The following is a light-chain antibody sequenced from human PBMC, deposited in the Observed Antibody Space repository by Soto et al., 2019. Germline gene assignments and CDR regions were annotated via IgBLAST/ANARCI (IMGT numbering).Light chain of an antibody. CDR3: SSYISRSRV. CDR2: EVS. V-gene: IGLV2-14*01. J-gene: IGLJ1*01. CDR1: SSDVGAYNY. Sequence: QSALTRPRSVSGSPGQSVTISCTGTSSDVGAYNYVSWYQQHPGKAPKLMIYEVSNRPSGVSNRFSGSKSGNTASLTISGLQAEDEADYYCSSYISRSRVFGTGTKVTVL.